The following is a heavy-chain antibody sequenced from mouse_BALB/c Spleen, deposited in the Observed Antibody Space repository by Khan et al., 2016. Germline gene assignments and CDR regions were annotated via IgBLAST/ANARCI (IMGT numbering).Heavy chain of an antibody. CDR2: IDPANGNA. J-gene: IGHJ2*01. CDR3: ARSGLVPHFDY. Sequence: VQLKQSGAELVKPGASVKLSCTASGFNIKGTYVHWVKQRPEQGLEWIGRIDPANGNAEYDPKFQGKATITADTSSNTAYLQLSSLTSEDTAVXYCARSGLVPHFDYWGQGTTLTVSS. D-gene: IGHD3-2*02. V-gene: IGHV14-3*02. CDR1: GFNIKGTY.